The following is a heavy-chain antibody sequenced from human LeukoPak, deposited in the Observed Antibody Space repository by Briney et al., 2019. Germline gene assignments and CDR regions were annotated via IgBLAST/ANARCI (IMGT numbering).Heavy chain of an antibody. V-gene: IGHV3-23*01. CDR1: GFTFSTFA. Sequence: GGSLRLSCAASGFTFSTFAMIWVRQPPGKGLEWVSSIFPSGGEIHYADSVKGRFTISRDNSKNTLYLQMNSLRAADTAVYYCARDKGTSYLPSFDYWGQGTLVTVSS. CDR2: IFPSGGEI. D-gene: IGHD6-6*01. CDR3: ARDKGTSYLPSFDY. J-gene: IGHJ4*02.